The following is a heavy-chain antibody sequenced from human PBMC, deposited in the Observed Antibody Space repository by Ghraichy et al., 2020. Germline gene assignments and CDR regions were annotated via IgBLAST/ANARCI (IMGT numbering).Heavy chain of an antibody. D-gene: IGHD6-19*01. CDR3: ASGSKPGIAVAGNWFDP. Sequence: ASVKVSCKASGYTFTSYAMHWVRQAPGQRLEWMGWINAGNGNTKYSQKFQGRVTITRDTSASTAYMELSSLRSEDTAVYYCASGSKPGIAVAGNWFDPWGQGTLVTVSS. J-gene: IGHJ5*02. V-gene: IGHV1-3*01. CDR2: INAGNGNT. CDR1: GYTFTSYA.